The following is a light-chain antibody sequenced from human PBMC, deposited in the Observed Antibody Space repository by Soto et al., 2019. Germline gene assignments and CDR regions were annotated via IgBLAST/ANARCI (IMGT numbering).Light chain of an antibody. CDR2: QDS. CDR3: QAWDSSTAV. CDR1: KLGDKY. J-gene: IGLJ2*01. V-gene: IGLV3-1*01. Sequence: ELTQPPSVSVSPGQTASITCSGDKLGDKYACWYQQKPGQSPVLVIYQDSKRPSGIPERFSGSNSGNTATLTISGTQAMDEADYYCQAWDSSTAVFGGGTKLTVL.